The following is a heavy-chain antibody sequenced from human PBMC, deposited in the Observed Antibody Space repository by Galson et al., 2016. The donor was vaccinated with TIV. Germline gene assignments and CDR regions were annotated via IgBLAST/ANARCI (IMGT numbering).Heavy chain of an antibody. CDR3: AKITNTIGTYYFDY. V-gene: IGHV4-34*04. D-gene: IGHD3-3*01. CDR2: ITHSGST. Sequence: SETLSLTCAVYGGSFSGYYWTWIRQPPGKGLEWIGEITHSGSTNNTSLKSRGTISVDTSKNQLSLKVRSVTAADTAVYCCAKITNTIGTYYFDYWGQGTLVTVSS. CDR1: GGSFSGYY. J-gene: IGHJ4*02.